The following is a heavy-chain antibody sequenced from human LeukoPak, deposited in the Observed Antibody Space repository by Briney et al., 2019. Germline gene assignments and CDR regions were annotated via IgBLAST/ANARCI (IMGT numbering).Heavy chain of an antibody. J-gene: IGHJ4*02. CDR2: IYYSGRS. CDR3: ARDPSPGNPNTHFDY. V-gene: IGHV4-59*01. CDR1: GGSISSYY. Sequence: PSQTLSLTCTVSGGSISSYYWSWIRQPPGKGLEWIGYIYYSGRSEYNPSLKSRVTISVDTSKNQFSLKLSSVTAADTAVYYCARDPSPGNPNTHFDYWGQGTLVTVSS. D-gene: IGHD1-1*01.